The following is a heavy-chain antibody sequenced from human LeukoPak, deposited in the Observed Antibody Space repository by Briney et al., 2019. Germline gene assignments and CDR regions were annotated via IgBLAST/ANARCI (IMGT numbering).Heavy chain of an antibody. Sequence: GGSLRLSCAASGFTFSSYSMTWARQAPGKGLEWVSSISSSSSYIYYADSVKGRFTISRDNAKNSLYLQMNSLRAEDTAVYYCARAGLWFGELPPYYFDYWGQGTLVTVSS. CDR2: ISSSSSYI. CDR3: ARAGLWFGELPPYYFDY. CDR1: GFTFSSYS. J-gene: IGHJ4*02. V-gene: IGHV3-21*01. D-gene: IGHD3-10*01.